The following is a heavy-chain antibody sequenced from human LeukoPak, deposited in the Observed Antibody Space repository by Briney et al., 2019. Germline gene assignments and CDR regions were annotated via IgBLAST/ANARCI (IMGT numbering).Heavy chain of an antibody. D-gene: IGHD2-15*01. CDR1: GGTFSSYT. Sequence: SVKVSCKASGGTFSSYTISWVRRAPGQGLEWMGRIIPILGIANYAQKFQGRVTITADKSTSTAYMELSSLRSEDTAVYYCARDRKDTATIDYWGQGTLVTVSS. J-gene: IGHJ4*02. CDR3: ARDRKDTATIDY. V-gene: IGHV1-69*04. CDR2: IIPILGIA.